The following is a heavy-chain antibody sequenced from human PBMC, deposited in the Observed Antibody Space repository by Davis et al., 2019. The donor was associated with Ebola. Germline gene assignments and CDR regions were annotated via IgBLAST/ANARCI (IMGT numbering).Heavy chain of an antibody. V-gene: IGHV3-21*01. Sequence: GESLKISCAASGFTFSSYTMNWVRQAPGKGLEWVSSISSTSSYIYYADSVKGRFTISRDNAKNSLDLQMNSLRAEDTAVYYCARARGSGWYVDYWGQEILVTVSS. J-gene: IGHJ4*02. CDR3: ARARGSGWYVDY. CDR1: GFTFSSYT. CDR2: ISSTSSYI. D-gene: IGHD6-19*01.